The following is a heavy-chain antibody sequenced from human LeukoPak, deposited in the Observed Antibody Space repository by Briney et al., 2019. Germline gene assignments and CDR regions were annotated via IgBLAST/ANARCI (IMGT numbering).Heavy chain of an antibody. CDR2: IWYDGSNK. CDR3: ARGLDTAMVIDY. V-gene: IGHV3-33*01. CDR1: GFTFSSYG. D-gene: IGHD5-18*01. Sequence: GGSLRLSCAASGFTFSSYGMHWVRQAPGKGLEWVAVIWYDGSNKYYADSVKGRFTISRDNSKNTLYLQMNSLRAEDTAVYYCARGLDTAMVIDYWGQGTLVTVSS. J-gene: IGHJ4*02.